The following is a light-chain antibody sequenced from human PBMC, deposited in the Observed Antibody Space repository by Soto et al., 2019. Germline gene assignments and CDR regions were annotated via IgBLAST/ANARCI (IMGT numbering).Light chain of an antibody. J-gene: IGKJ5*01. CDR2: GAA. Sequence: DIQMTQSPSSLSAPVGDRVTITCRAGQSILNYLSWYQLKPGKAPRLLMYGAASLQSGVPSRFSGSGSGTDFTLTISGLLPEDFATYFCQQSYNTPITFGQGTRLEIK. CDR1: QSILNY. V-gene: IGKV1-39*01. CDR3: QQSYNTPIT.